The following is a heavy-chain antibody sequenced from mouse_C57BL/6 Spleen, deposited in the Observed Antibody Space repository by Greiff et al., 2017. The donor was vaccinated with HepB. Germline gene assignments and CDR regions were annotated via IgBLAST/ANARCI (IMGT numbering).Heavy chain of an antibody. CDR2: INYDGSST. CDR3: AREGPLYAMDY. Sequence: EVQLVESEGGLVQPGSSMKLSCTASGFTFSDYYMAWVRQVPEKGLEWVANINYDGSSTYYLDSLKSRFIISRDNAKNILYLQMSSLKSEDTATYYCAREGPLYAMDYWGQGTSVTVSS. V-gene: IGHV5-16*01. CDR1: GFTFSDYY. J-gene: IGHJ4*01.